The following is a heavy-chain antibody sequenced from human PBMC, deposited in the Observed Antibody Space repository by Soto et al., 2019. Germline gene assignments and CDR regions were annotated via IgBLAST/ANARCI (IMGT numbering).Heavy chain of an antibody. J-gene: IGHJ6*02. V-gene: IGHV1-69*05. Sequence: ASVKVSCKASGGTFSIYAISWVRQAPGQGLEWMGGIIPIFGTANYAQKFQGRVTITRDMSTRTAYMELSSMRSEDTAVYYCAAESSIVATIVLGYYGMDVWGQGTTVTVSS. CDR1: GGTFSIYA. D-gene: IGHD5-12*01. CDR3: AAESSIVATIVLGYYGMDV. CDR2: IIPIFGTA.